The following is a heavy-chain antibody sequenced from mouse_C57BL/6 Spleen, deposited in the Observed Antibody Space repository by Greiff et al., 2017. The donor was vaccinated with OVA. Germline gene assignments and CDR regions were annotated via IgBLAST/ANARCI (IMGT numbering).Heavy chain of an antibody. CDR2: IHPNSGST. J-gene: IGHJ1*03. CDR3: ATTEGYWYFDV. CDR1: GYTFTSYW. V-gene: IGHV1-64*01. Sequence: VQLQQPGAELVKPGASVKLSCKASGYTFTSYWMHWVKQRPGQGLEWIGMIHPNSGSTNYNEKFKSKATLTVDKSSSTAYMQLSSVTSEDSAVYYCATTEGYWYFDVWGTGTTVTVSS.